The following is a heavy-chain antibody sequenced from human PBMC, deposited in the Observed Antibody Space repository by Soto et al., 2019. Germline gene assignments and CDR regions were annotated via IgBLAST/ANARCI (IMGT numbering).Heavy chain of an antibody. D-gene: IGHD2-8*01. J-gene: IGHJ5*02. V-gene: IGHV4-4*09. CDR2: IFHTGST. CDR3: ATQGLWYGGQWWNWFDP. Sequence: SETLSLTCTVSGGSISSYFWSWIRQPPGKGLEWIGYIFHTGSTNYNPSLKSRVTISLDTSKKQFSLKLNSVTAADTAVYYCATQGLWYGGQWWNWFDPWGQGTLVTVSS. CDR1: GGSISSYF.